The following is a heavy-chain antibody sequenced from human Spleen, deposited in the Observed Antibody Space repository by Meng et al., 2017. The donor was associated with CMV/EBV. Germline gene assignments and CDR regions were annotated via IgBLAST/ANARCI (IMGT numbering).Heavy chain of an antibody. V-gene: IGHV3-23*01. CDR1: GFTFSAYS. CDR3: ARVRYCSSTSCYYYGMDV. Sequence: GESLKISCAASGFTFSAYSMSWVRQAPGKGLEWVSDISGSNGDNTYYADSVKGRSTISRDNAKNSLYLQMNSLRAEDTAVYYCARVRYCSSTSCYYYGMDVWGQGTTVTVSS. D-gene: IGHD2-2*01. J-gene: IGHJ6*02. CDR2: ISGSNGDNT.